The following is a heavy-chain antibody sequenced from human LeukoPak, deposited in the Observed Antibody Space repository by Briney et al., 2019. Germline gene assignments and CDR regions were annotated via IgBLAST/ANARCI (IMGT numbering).Heavy chain of an antibody. D-gene: IGHD2-2*01. J-gene: IGHJ5*02. CDR3: ARGVRYCSSTSCLNWFDP. CDR2: INHSGST. CDR1: GGSLSGYY. V-gene: IGHV4-34*01. Sequence: PSETLSLTCAVYGGSLSGYYWSWIRQPPGKGLEWIGEINHSGSTNYNPSLKSRVTISVDTSKNQFSLKLSSVTAADTAVYYCARGVRYCSSTSCLNWFDPWGQGTLVTVSS.